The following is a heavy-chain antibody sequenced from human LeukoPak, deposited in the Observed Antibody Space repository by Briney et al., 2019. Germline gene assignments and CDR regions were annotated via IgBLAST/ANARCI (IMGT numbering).Heavy chain of an antibody. CDR1: GYSISSGYY. CDR3: VRLAWGRLDY. Sequence: SETLSLTCSVSGYSISSGYYWGWTRQPPGKGLEWIGSIYQSGSTYYNPSLKSRVTISVDTSKNQFSLKLSSVTAADTAVYYCVRLAWGRLDYWGQGTLVTVSS. D-gene: IGHD7-27*01. CDR2: IYQSGST. J-gene: IGHJ4*02. V-gene: IGHV4-38-2*02.